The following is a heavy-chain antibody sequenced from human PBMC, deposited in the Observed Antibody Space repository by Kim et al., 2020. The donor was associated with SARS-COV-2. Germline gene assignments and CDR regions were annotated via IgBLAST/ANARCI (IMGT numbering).Heavy chain of an antibody. D-gene: IGHD6-19*01. V-gene: IGHV4-4*07. CDR1: GGSISSYY. Sequence: SETLSLTCTVSGGSISSYYWSWIRQPAGKGLEWIGRIYTSGSTNYNPSLKSRVTMSVDTSKNQFSLKLSSVTAADTAVYYCARDKVQWLVPGAYYYYGMDVWGQGTTVTVSS. CDR3: ARDKVQWLVPGAYYYYGMDV. CDR2: IYTSGST. J-gene: IGHJ6*02.